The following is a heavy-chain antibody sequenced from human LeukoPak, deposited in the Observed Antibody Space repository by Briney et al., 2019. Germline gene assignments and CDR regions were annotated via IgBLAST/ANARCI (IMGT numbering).Heavy chain of an antibody. Sequence: GASVKVSCKASGYTFTSYHISWVRQAPGQGLEWMGWISAYNGNTNYAQKLQGRVTMTTDTSTSTAYVELSSLRSEDTAVYYCASHWGGDCSKPFDHWGQGTLVTVSS. V-gene: IGHV1-18*01. CDR2: ISAYNGNT. D-gene: IGHD2-21*02. J-gene: IGHJ4*02. CDR1: GYTFTSYH. CDR3: ASHWGGDCSKPFDH.